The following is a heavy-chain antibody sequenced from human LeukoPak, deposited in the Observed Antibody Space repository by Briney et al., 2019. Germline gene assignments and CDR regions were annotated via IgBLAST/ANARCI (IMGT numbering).Heavy chain of an antibody. CDR3: ARDLVGARHPIDY. CDR1: GYTFTGYY. Sequence: ASVKVSCKASGYTFTGYYMHWVRQAPGQGLEWMGWINPNSGGTNYAQKFQGRVTMTRDTSISTAYMELRSLRSDDTAVYHCARDLVGARHPIDYWGQGTLVTVSS. CDR2: INPNSGGT. D-gene: IGHD1-26*01. V-gene: IGHV1-2*02. J-gene: IGHJ4*02.